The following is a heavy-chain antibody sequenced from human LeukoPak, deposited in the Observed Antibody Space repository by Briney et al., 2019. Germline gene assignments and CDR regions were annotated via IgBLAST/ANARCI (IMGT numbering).Heavy chain of an antibody. Sequence: PGGSLRLSCAASEFSFSRYSMNWVRQAPGKGLEWVSYISSSGTTIYYADSVKGRFTISRDTAKNSLFLQMNSLRDEDTTVYYCRGTLFDVDVWGQGTTVTVSS. CDR2: ISSSGTTI. CDR1: EFSFSRYS. CDR3: RGTLFDVDV. D-gene: IGHD3-10*02. J-gene: IGHJ6*02. V-gene: IGHV3-48*02.